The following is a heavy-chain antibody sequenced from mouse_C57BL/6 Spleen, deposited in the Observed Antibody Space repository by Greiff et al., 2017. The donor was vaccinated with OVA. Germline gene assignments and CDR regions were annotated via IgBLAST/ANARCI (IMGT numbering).Heavy chain of an antibody. CDR2: IHPNSGSP. Sequence: QVQLQQPGAELVKPGASVKLSCTASGYTFTSYWMHWVKQRPGQGLEWIGMIHPNSGSPNYNEKFKSKATLTVDKSSSTAYMQLSSLTSEDSAVYYWARRGGSSGYIDWFAYWGQGTLVTVSA. V-gene: IGHV1-64*01. D-gene: IGHD3-2*02. CDR3: ARRGGSSGYIDWFAY. CDR1: GYTFTSYW. J-gene: IGHJ3*01.